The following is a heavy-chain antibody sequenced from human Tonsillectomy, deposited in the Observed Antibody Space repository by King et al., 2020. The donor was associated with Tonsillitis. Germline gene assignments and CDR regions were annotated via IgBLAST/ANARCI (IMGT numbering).Heavy chain of an antibody. CDR1: GVSISSYS. D-gene: IGHD1-26*01. CDR2: IYYSGGT. Sequence: QLQLQESGPGLVKPSETLSLTCTVSGVSISSYSWSWIRQPPGKGLEWIGYIYYSGGTNYNPALKSRVTISIDTSKNQFSLKLSSLTAADTAVYYCARDRGIVGAHGWFDPWGQGTLVTVSS. V-gene: IGHV4-59*01. J-gene: IGHJ5*02. CDR3: ARDRGIVGAHGWFDP.